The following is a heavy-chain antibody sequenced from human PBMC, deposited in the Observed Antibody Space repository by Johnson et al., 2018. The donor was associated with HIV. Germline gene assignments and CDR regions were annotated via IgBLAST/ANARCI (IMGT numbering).Heavy chain of an antibody. CDR2: ISSSGSTI. CDR3: ALNWGAEGAFDI. V-gene: IGHV3-11*04. CDR1: GFTFSDYY. J-gene: IGHJ3*02. Sequence: VQLVESGGDLVQPGRSLRLSCSTSGFTFSDYYMSWIRQAPGKGLEWVSYISSSGSTIYYADSVKGRFTISRDNAKNSLYLQMNSLRAEDTAVYYCALNWGAEGAFDIWGQGTMVTVSS. D-gene: IGHD7-27*01.